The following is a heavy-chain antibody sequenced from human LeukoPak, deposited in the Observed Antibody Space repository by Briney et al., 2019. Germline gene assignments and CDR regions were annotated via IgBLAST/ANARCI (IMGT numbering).Heavy chain of an antibody. Sequence: GGSLRLSCAASGFTFSSYAMSWVRQAPGKGLEWVSAISGSGGSTYYADSVKGRFAISRDNSKNTLYLQMNSLRAEDTAAYYCAKDGGGSGNPPGSFDYWGQGTLVTVSS. D-gene: IGHD4-23*01. CDR2: ISGSGGST. V-gene: IGHV3-23*01. J-gene: IGHJ4*02. CDR1: GFTFSSYA. CDR3: AKDGGGSGNPPGSFDY.